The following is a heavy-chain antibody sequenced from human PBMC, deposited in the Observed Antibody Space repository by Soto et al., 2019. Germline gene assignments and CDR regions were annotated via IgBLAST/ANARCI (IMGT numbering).Heavy chain of an antibody. J-gene: IGHJ3*01. D-gene: IGHD3-22*01. CDR3: AVYRLEDNFGYHLDGFNF. CDR1: VFTFSIYT. V-gene: IGHV3-23*01. CDR2: GSGRGADK. Sequence: GGSRRLPGAASVFTFSIYTMNWVRQAPAQGLGWIAGGSGRGADKFYADRVKGRFTISRYNSIKLLSLQMYDLRAQHTGVYFIAVYRLEDNFGYHLDGFNFWGQGTMVTVSS.